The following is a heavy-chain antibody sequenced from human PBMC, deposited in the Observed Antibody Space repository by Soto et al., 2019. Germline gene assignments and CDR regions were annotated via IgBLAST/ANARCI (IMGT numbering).Heavy chain of an antibody. CDR3: ARLGGYCSGTSCYGYYGMDV. D-gene: IGHD2-2*01. V-gene: IGHV4-59*04. CDR2: IYHSGST. Sequence: SETLSLTCTVSGCSISSYYWSWIRQPPGKGLEWIGYIYHSGSTYYNPSLKSRVTISVDRSKNQFSLKVSSVTAADTAVYYCARLGGYCSGTSCYGYYGMDVWGQGTTVTVSS. J-gene: IGHJ6*02. CDR1: GCSISSYY.